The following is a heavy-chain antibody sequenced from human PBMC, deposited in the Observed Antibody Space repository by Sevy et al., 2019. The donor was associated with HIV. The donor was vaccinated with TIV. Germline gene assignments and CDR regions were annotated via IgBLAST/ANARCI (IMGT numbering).Heavy chain of an antibody. CDR3: ARDRYSSSSFLAAYYGMDV. V-gene: IGHV3-74*01. CDR1: GFTFSSYW. Sequence: GGSLRLSCAASGFTFSSYWMHWVRQAPGKGLVWVSRINSDGSGTSYADSVKGRITISRDNAKNTLYLQMNSLRAEDTAVYYCARDRYSSSSFLAAYYGMDVWGQGTTVTVSS. D-gene: IGHD6-6*01. J-gene: IGHJ6*02. CDR2: INSDGSGT.